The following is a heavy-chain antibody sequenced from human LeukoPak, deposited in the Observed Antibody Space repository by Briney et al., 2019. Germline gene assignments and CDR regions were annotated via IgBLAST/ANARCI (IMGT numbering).Heavy chain of an antibody. CDR2: INPNSGGT. J-gene: IGHJ5*02. CDR3: AREAPYRYYDSSGPNWFDP. Sequence: GASVKVSCKASGYTFTGYYMHWVRQAPGQGLEWMGWINPNSGGTNYAQKFQGRVTMTRDTSISTAYMELSRLRSDDTAVYYCAREAPYRYYDSSGPNWFDPWGQGTLVTVSS. CDR1: GYTFTGYY. V-gene: IGHV1-2*02. D-gene: IGHD3-22*01.